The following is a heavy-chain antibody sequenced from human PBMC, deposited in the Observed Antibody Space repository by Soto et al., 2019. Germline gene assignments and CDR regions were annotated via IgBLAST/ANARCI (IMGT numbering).Heavy chain of an antibody. CDR1: GFTFSSYA. J-gene: IGHJ4*02. CDR3: ARDRRRRSGWSGVFDY. CDR2: ISYDGSNK. Sequence: QVQLVESGGGVVQPGRSLRLSCAASGFTFSSYAMHWVRQAPGKGLEGVAVISYDGSNKYYADSVKGRFTISRDNSKNPRYLQMNSLRAEDTAVYYCARDRRRRSGWSGVFDYWGQGTLVTVSS. D-gene: IGHD6-19*01. V-gene: IGHV3-30-3*01.